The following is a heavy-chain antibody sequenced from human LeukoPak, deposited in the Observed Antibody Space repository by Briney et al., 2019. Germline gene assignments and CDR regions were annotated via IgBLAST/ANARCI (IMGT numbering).Heavy chain of an antibody. J-gene: IGHJ4*02. CDR2: ISGSGGST. Sequence: PGGSLRLSCAASGFTFSSYAMSWVRQGPGKGLEWVSVISGSGGSTSHADSVKGRFTISRDNSKNTLYLQLNSLRAEDTAVYYCAKTRGDFKFDYWGQGTLVTVSS. D-gene: IGHD2-21*02. CDR3: AKTRGDFKFDY. CDR1: GFTFSSYA. V-gene: IGHV3-23*01.